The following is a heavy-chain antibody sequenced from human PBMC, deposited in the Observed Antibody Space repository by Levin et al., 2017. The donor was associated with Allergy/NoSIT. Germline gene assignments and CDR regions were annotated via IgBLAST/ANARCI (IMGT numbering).Heavy chain of an antibody. CDR2: INHSGST. D-gene: IGHD2-15*01. CDR3: ARATPTDCSGGSCYSTFRAFDI. J-gene: IGHJ3*02. Sequence: TTSETLSLTCAVYGGSFSGYYWSWIRQPPGKGLEWIGEINHSGSTNYNPSLKSRVTISVDTSKNQFSLKLSSVTAADTAVYYCARATPTDCSGGSCYSTFRAFDIWGQGTMVTVSS. V-gene: IGHV4-34*01. CDR1: GGSFSGYY.